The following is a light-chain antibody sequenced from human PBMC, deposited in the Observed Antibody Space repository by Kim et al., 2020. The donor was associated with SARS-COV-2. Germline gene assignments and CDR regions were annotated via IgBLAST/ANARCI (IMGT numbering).Light chain of an antibody. V-gene: IGKV3-11*01. J-gene: IGKJ4*01. CDR3: QQRSNWLT. CDR1: QSVSSY. Sequence: PGERATLSCRASQSVSSYLAWYQQKPGQAPRLLIYDASNRATGIPARFSGSGSGTDFTLTISSLEPEDFAVYYCQQRSNWLTFGGGTKVEIK. CDR2: DAS.